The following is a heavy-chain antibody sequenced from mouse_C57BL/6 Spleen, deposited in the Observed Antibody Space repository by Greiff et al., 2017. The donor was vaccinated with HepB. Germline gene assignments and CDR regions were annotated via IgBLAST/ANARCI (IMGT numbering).Heavy chain of an antibody. D-gene: IGHD2-5*01. CDR1: GYTFTSYW. V-gene: IGHV1-64*01. CDR2: IHPNSGST. CDR3: ARSGYSNYWYFDV. J-gene: IGHJ1*03. Sequence: VKLQHPGAELVKPGASVKLSCKASGYTFTSYWMHWVKQRPGQGLEWIGMIHPNSGSTNYNEKFKSKATLTVDKSSSTAYMQLSSLTSEDSAVYYCARSGYSNYWYFDVWGTGTTVTVSS.